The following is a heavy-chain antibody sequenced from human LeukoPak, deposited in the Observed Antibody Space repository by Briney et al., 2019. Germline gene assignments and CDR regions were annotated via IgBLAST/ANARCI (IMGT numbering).Heavy chain of an antibody. CDR3: AKGGYFDWLFIIDY. CDR1: GFTFDDYA. J-gene: IGHJ4*02. V-gene: IGHV3-9*01. Sequence: AGGSLRLSCAASGFTFDDYAMHWVRQAPGKGLEWVSGISWNSGSIGYADSVKGRFTISRDNAKNSLYLQMNSLRAEDTALYYCAKGGYFDWLFIIDYWGQGTLVTVSS. D-gene: IGHD3-9*01. CDR2: ISWNSGSI.